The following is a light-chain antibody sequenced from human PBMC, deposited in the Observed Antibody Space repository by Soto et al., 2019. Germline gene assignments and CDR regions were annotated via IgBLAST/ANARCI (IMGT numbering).Light chain of an antibody. J-gene: IGKJ4*01. CDR1: QSVSSN. Sequence: EIVMTQSPATLSVSPGEKATLSFRASQSVSSNLAWYQQKPGQAPRLLIYGASTRATGIPARFSGSGSGTEFTLTISSLQSEDFAVYYCQQYNNWPPVTFGGGTKVEIK. V-gene: IGKV3-15*01. CDR2: GAS. CDR3: QQYNNWPPVT.